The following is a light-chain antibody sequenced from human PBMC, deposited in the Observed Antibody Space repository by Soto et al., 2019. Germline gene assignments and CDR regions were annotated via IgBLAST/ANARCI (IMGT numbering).Light chain of an antibody. CDR3: QTWGTGIHVV. V-gene: IGLV4-69*01. CDR1: SGNSSYA. Sequence: QSVLTQSPSASASLGASVKLTCSQSSGNSSYAIAWHQQQPEKGPRYLMKLDSDGSHTKGDAIPDRFSGSSSGAERYLTISSLQSEDEADYYCQTWGTGIHVVFGGGTKLTVL. CDR2: LDSDGSH. J-gene: IGLJ2*01.